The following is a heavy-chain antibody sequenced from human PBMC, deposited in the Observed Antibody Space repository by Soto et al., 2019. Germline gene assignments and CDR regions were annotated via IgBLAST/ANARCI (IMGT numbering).Heavy chain of an antibody. CDR2: ISAYNGNT. CDR3: ARIPDYGDNYYYYYYMDV. J-gene: IGHJ6*03. CDR1: GYSFSNYG. V-gene: IGHV1-18*01. Sequence: ASVKVSCKASGYSFSNYGMSWVRQAPGQGLEWMGWISAYNGNTNYAQKLQGRVTMTTDTSTSTAYMELRSLRSDDTAVYYCARIPDYGDNYYYYYYMDVWGKGTTVTVSS. D-gene: IGHD4-17*01.